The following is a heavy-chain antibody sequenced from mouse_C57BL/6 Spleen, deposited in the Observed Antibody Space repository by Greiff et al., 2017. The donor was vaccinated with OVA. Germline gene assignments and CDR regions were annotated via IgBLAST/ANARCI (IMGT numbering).Heavy chain of an antibody. CDR3: ARTVYYFDY. V-gene: IGHV7-3*01. J-gene: IGHJ2*01. CDR2: IRNKANGYTT. Sequence: EVQLVESGGGLVQPGGSLSLSCAASGFTFTDYYMSWVRQPPGKALEWLGFIRNKANGYTTEYSASVKGRFTISRDNSQSILYLQMNDLRAEDSATYYCARTVYYFDYWGQGTTLTVSS. CDR1: GFTFTDYY.